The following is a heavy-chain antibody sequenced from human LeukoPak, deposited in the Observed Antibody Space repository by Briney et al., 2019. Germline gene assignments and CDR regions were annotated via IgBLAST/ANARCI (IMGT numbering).Heavy chain of an antibody. V-gene: IGHV1-69*05. J-gene: IGHJ6*03. D-gene: IGHD2-2*01. CDR3: TSCFVVVPAATYYYYMDV. Sequence: SAVKVSCKPSGGTFSSYAIRWVRQAPGQGLEWMGGIIHIFVRENYAQKFKGRVKITTDESTSTAYMELSSLRSEDTAVYYCTSCFVVVPAATYYYYMDVWGKGTTVTVSS. CDR1: GGTFSSYA. CDR2: IIHIFVRE.